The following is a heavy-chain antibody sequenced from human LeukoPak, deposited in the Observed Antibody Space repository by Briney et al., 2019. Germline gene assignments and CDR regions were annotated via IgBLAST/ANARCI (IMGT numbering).Heavy chain of an antibody. Sequence: GGSLRLSCAASGFTFDDYAMHWVRQAPGKGLEWVSGISWNSGSIGYADSVKGRFTISRDNAKNSLYLQMNSLRAEDTALYYCAALIGWFDYWGQGTLVTVSS. CDR2: ISWNSGSI. D-gene: IGHD2/OR15-2a*01. V-gene: IGHV3-9*01. CDR1: GFTFDDYA. CDR3: AALIGWFDY. J-gene: IGHJ4*02.